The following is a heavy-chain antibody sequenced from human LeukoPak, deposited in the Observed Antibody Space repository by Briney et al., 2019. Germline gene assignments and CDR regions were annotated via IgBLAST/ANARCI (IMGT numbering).Heavy chain of an antibody. D-gene: IGHD3-16*02. V-gene: IGHV3-49*03. Sequence: GGSLRLSWTASGFTFSDYAMSWFRQAPGKGLEWVGFIRSKAYGGTTEYAASVKGRFTISRDDSKSIAYLQMNSLKTEDTAVYYCAKDITFGGVIVYYFDYWGQGTLVTVSS. CDR3: AKDITFGGVIVYYFDY. J-gene: IGHJ4*02. CDR1: GFTFSDYA. CDR2: IRSKAYGGTT.